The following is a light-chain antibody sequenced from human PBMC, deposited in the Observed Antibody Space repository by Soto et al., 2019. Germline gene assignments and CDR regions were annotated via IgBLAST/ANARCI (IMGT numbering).Light chain of an antibody. CDR1: SSDVGSYNL. CDR3: CSHAGSSTSLYV. Sequence: QSVLTQPASVSGSPGQSITISCTGTSSDVGSYNLVSWYQQHPGKAPKLMIYEVSKRPSGVSNRFSGSKSGNTASLTISGLQAEDEADYYCCSHAGSSTSLYVLGNGTKLT. CDR2: EVS. V-gene: IGLV2-23*02. J-gene: IGLJ1*01.